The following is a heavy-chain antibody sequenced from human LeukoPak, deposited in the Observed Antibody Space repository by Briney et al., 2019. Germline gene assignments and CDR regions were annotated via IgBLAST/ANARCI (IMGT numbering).Heavy chain of an antibody. CDR3: ARDVIGYNWFDP. CDR2: INPSGGST. CDR1: GYTFTSYY. J-gene: IGHJ5*02. Sequence: ASVKVSCKASGYTFTSYYMHWVRQAPGQGLEWMGIINPSGGSTSYAQKFQGRVTMARDTSTSTVYMELSSLRSEDTAVYYCARDVIGYNWFDPWGQGTLVTVSS. D-gene: IGHD3-10*01. V-gene: IGHV1-46*01.